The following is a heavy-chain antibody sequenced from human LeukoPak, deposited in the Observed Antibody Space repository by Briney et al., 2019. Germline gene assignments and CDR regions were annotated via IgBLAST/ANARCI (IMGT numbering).Heavy chain of an antibody. J-gene: IGHJ4*02. V-gene: IGHV3-33*01. CDR2: IWNDGSNK. D-gene: IGHD2-15*01. CDR1: GITFSSHG. CDR3: ARGCGGSAACYIIDY. Sequence: GGSLRLSCAASGITFSSHGMHWGRQAPGKGLEWVTIIWNDGSNKNYVDSVKGRFIISRDNSKNTLYLQMNSLRAEDTAVHYCARGCGGSAACYIIDYWGQGTLVTVSS.